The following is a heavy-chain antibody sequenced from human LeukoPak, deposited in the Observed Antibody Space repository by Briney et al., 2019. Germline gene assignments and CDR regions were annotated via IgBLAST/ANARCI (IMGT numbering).Heavy chain of an antibody. D-gene: IGHD6-19*01. V-gene: IGHV4-30-4*01. CDR1: GGSISSGDYY. CDR2: ICYSGST. CDR3: ARRRGSGWQDTFDI. J-gene: IGHJ3*02. Sequence: SQTLSLTCTVSGGSISSGDYYWSWIRQPPGKGLEWIGYICYSGSTYYNPSLKSRVSISVDTSKNQFSLKLNSVTAADTAMYYCARRRGSGWQDTFDIWGQGTMVTVSS.